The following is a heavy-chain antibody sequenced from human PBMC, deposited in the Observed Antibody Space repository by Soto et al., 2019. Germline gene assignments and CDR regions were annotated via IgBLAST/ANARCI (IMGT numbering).Heavy chain of an antibody. CDR3: VKNSGWFNT. CDR1: GFTFSDDA. D-gene: IGHD3-10*01. Sequence: GGSLRLSCAASGFTFSDDAMSWVRQAPGKGLEWVSIIDGGSHSTSYADSVKGRFTISRDYSRNTVYLQMNSLRGDDTALYYCVKNSGWFNTWGQGALVTVSS. CDR2: IDGGSHST. J-gene: IGHJ5*02. V-gene: IGHV3-23*01.